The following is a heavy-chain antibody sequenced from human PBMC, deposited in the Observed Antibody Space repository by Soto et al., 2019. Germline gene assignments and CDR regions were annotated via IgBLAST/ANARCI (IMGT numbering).Heavy chain of an antibody. CDR1: GYTFTSFY. CDR2: INPNTGVT. V-gene: IGHV1-2*02. J-gene: IGHJ6*02. Sequence: QVQLVQSGAAVKKPGASVRVSCKASGYTFTSFYIHWVRQAPGQGLEWMGWINPNTGVTNYAQKFQSRVTMTRDTSISTADMELSRLRSDDTAVYVCARGSDYYYYGMDVWGQGTTVTVSS. CDR3: ARGSDYYYYGMDV.